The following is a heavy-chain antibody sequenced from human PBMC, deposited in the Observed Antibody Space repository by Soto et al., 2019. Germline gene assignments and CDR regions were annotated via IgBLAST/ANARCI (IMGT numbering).Heavy chain of an antibody. V-gene: IGHV3-23*01. CDR3: AKDLYYDILTGYDAFDI. CDR1: GFAFSSYA. CDR2: ISGSGGST. J-gene: IGHJ3*02. D-gene: IGHD3-9*01. Sequence: PGGSLRLSCAASGFAFSSYAMNWVRQAPGKGLEWVSGISGSGGSTYYVDSVKGRFTISRDNSKNTLYLQMNSLRAEDTAVYYCAKDLYYDILTGYDAFDIWGQGTMVTVSS.